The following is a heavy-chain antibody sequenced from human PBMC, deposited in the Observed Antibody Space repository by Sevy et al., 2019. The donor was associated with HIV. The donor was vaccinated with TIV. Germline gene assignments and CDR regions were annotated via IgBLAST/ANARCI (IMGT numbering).Heavy chain of an antibody. V-gene: IGHV4-59*08. CDR2: VSHSGNT. J-gene: IGHJ4*02. CDR1: XDSINTYY. D-gene: IGHD2-2*02. Sequence: SETLSLTCTVSXDSINTYYWSWIRHPPGKGLEWIGYVSHSGNTNYNPSLKSRVSMSVDTSTNQFSLKVKSVTAADTXVYYCTRLGLDLVVVPGATPGCYFDSWGQGTLVTVSS. CDR3: TRLGLDLVVVPGATPGCYFDS.